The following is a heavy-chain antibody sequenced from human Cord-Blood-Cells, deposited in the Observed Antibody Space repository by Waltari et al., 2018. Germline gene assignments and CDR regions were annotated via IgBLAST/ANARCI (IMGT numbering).Heavy chain of an antibody. Sequence: QVQLQQWGAGLLKPSETLSLTCAVYGGSFSGYYWSWIRQPPGKGLEWIGEINHSGSTNSNPSLKRRVTISVDTSKNQFSLKLSSVTAADTAVYYCAREVVVAATPGGAFDIWGQGTMVTVSS. CDR1: GGSFSGYY. V-gene: IGHV4-34*01. CDR3: AREVVVAATPGGAFDI. D-gene: IGHD2-15*01. CDR2: INHSGST. J-gene: IGHJ3*02.